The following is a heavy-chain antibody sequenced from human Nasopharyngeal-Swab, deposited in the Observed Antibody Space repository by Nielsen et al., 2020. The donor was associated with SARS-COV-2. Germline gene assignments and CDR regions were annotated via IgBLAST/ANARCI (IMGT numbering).Heavy chain of an antibody. D-gene: IGHD3-10*01. V-gene: IGHV3-74*01. CDR1: GFTVSSNY. Sequence: GESLKISCAASGFTVSSNYMSWVRQAPGKGLVWVSRINSDGSSTSYADSVKGRFTISRDNAKNTLYLQMNSLRAEDTAVYYCASFGFVDWGQGTLVTVSS. J-gene: IGHJ4*02. CDR2: INSDGSST. CDR3: ASFGFVD.